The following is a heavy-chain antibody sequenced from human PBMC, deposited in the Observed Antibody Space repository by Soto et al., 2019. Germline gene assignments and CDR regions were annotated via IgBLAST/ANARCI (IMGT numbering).Heavy chain of an antibody. CDR3: ARGWGYESSDYYYAY. Sequence: ASVKVSCKASGYTFTSYAMHWVRQAPGQRLEWMGWINAGNGNTKYSQKFQGRVTITRDTSASTAYMELSSLRSEDTAVYYCARGWGYESSDYYYAYWGQGTLVTVSS. CDR1: GYTFTSYA. J-gene: IGHJ4*02. CDR2: INAGNGNT. D-gene: IGHD3-22*01. V-gene: IGHV1-3*01.